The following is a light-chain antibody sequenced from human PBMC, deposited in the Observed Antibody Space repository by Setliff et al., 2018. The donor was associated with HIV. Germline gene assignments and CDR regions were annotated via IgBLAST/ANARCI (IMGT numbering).Light chain of an antibody. Sequence: QSVLTQHASVSGSPGQSSTISCTGTSSDVGGYNYGSWYQQHPGKAPKLMIYDVSNRPSGVSNRFSGSKSGNTASLTISGLQAEDEADYYCSPYTSSSSYVFGTGTKVTVL. CDR3: SPYTSSSSYV. CDR1: SSDVGGYNY. J-gene: IGLJ1*01. V-gene: IGLV2-14*03. CDR2: DVS.